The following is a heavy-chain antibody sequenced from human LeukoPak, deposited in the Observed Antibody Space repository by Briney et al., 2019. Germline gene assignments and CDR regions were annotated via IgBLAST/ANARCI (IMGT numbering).Heavy chain of an antibody. CDR1: GFTFSSDW. D-gene: IGHD3-16*01. V-gene: IGHV3-74*01. Sequence: GGSLRLSCAASGFTFSSDWMHWVRQAPGQGLVWVSRINPAGSSTNYADSVKGRFTISRDNAMNTLYLHLNSLRAEDTAVYSCARVGVHGGLRWYMDVWGKGTTVTVS. CDR3: ARVGVHGGLRWYMDV. CDR2: INPAGSST. J-gene: IGHJ6*03.